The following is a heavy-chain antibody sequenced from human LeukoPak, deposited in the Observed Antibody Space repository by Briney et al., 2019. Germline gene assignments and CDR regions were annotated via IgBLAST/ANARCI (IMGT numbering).Heavy chain of an antibody. CDR2: INPSGGTT. CDR3: ARSGSHYYDSSAYCDY. J-gene: IGHJ4*02. D-gene: IGHD3-22*01. CDR1: GYTFTSFY. Sequence: ASVKVSCKASGYTFTSFYMRWVRQAPGQGLEWMGIINPSGGTTTYAQKFQGRVTMTRDTSTSTVYMELSSLRSEDTAVYYCARSGSHYYDSSAYCDYWGQGTLVIVSS. V-gene: IGHV1-46*01.